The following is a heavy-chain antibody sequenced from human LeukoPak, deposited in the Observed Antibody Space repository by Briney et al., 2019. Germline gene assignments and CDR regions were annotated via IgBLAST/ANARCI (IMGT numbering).Heavy chain of an antibody. D-gene: IGHD6-25*01. Sequence: PGGSLRLSCAASGFTFSSYWMHWVRQAPGKGLVWVSRINSDGSSTSYADSVKGRFTISRDNAKNTLYLQMNSLRAEDTAVYYCARVVIRNTQSGRYNWFDPWGQGTLVTVSS. CDR2: INSDGSST. J-gene: IGHJ5*02. CDR3: ARVVIRNTQSGRYNWFDP. CDR1: GFTFSSYW. V-gene: IGHV3-74*01.